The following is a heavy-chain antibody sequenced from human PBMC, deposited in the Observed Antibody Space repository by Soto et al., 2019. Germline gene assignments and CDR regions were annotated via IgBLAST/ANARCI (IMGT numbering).Heavy chain of an antibody. CDR2: IGAAWEP. D-gene: IGHD2-15*01. V-gene: IGHV3-13*05. CDR1: GFSFSAYD. J-gene: IGHJ6*02. CDR3: ARAYTGRLPRRADYYYALDV. Sequence: RGWSPRLSCTATGFSFSAYDIHWFRVSPFKVQARLSTIGAAWEPYYTGSVKHRFTISTENARNSMFLQMNSVTVGDTAVYYCARAYTGRLPRRADYYYALDVWGQGIMLTDS.